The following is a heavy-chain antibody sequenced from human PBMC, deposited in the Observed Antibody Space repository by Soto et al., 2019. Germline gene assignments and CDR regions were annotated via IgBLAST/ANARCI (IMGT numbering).Heavy chain of an antibody. CDR3: ARWSYIDY. CDR2: ISGSDGKT. CDR1: GFSFGSYA. J-gene: IGHJ4*02. V-gene: IGHV3-23*01. Sequence: GGSLRLSCAASGFSFGSYALSWVRQAPGKGLEWVSAISGSDGKTFYADAVKGRFSISRDTSQNTLYLQMNGLRADDTAIYYCARWSYIDYWGQGTRVTVSS. D-gene: IGHD3-3*01.